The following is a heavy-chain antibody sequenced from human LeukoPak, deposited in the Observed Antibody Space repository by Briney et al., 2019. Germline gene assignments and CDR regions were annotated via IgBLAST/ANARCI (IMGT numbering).Heavy chain of an antibody. D-gene: IGHD2-2*01. J-gene: IGHJ5*02. CDR2: ISSSSSYI. Sequence: PGGSLRLSCAASGFTFSSYSMNWVRQAPGKGLEWVSSISSSSSYIYYADSVKGRFTISRDNAKNSLYLQMNSLRAEDTAVYYCAREEVYCSSTSCYFPWGQGTLVTVSS. CDR1: GFTFSSYS. V-gene: IGHV3-21*01. CDR3: AREEVYCSSTSCYFP.